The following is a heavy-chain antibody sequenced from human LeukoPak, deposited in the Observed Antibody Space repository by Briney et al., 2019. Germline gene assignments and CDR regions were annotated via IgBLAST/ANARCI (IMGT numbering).Heavy chain of an antibody. CDR1: GFTFSSYA. Sequence: GGSLRLSCAASGFTFSSYAMNWVRQAPGKGLDWVSGISGHGGNTYYADSVRGRFTISRDNSKNTLYLQMNSLTAEDTAVYYCANQPSLSSITDYWGQGTLVTVSS. V-gene: IGHV3-23*01. CDR2: ISGHGGNT. CDR3: ANQPSLSSITDY. J-gene: IGHJ4*02. D-gene: IGHD1-14*01.